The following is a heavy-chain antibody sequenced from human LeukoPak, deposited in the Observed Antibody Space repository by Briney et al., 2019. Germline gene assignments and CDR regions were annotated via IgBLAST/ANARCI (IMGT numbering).Heavy chain of an antibody. CDR2: ISGSGGST. CDR3: ARPMRPYCSGGSCSLYGMDV. V-gene: IGHV3-23*01. D-gene: IGHD2-15*01. CDR1: GFTFSSYA. J-gene: IGHJ6*02. Sequence: GGSLRLSCAASGFTFSSYAMSWVRQAPGKGLEWVSAISGSGGSTYYADSVKGRFTISRDNAKNSLYLQMSSLRAEDTAAYYCARPMRPYCSGGSCSLYGMDVWGQGTTVTVSS.